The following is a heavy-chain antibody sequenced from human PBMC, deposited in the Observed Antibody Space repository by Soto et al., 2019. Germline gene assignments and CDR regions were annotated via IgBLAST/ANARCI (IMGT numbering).Heavy chain of an antibody. CDR1: GFTFSSYA. J-gene: IGHJ4*02. CDR2: ISSGGGST. V-gene: IGHV3-23*01. D-gene: IGHD6-19*01. Sequence: QPGGSLRLSCAASGFTFSSYAMSWVRQAPGKGLGWVSAISSGGGSTYYADSVKGRFTISRDNSKSTLYLQMDRLRAEDTAVYYCAKRLVYSSAWYYFDYWGQGTLVTVSS. CDR3: AKRLVYSSAWYYFDY.